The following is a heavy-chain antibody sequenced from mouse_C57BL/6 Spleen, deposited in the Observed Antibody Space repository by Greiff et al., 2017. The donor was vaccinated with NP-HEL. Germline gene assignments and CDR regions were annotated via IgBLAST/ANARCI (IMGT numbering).Heavy chain of an antibody. V-gene: IGHV1-26*01. CDR2: INPNNGGT. J-gene: IGHJ4*01. CDR1: GYTFTDYY. Sequence: EVQLQQSGPELVKPGASVKISCKASGYTFTDYYMSLVKQSHGKSLEWIGDINPNNGGTSYNQKFKGKATLTVDKSSSTAYMELRSLTSEDSAVYYCARGRNYDYGDYYAMDYWGQGTSVTVSS. CDR3: ARGRNYDYGDYYAMDY. D-gene: IGHD2-4*01.